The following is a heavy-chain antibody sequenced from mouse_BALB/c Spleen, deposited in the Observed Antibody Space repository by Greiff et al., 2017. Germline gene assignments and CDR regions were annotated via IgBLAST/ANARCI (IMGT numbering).Heavy chain of an antibody. Sequence: TDYNSALKSRLSISKDNSKSQVFLKMNSLQTDDTARYYCARDTTVVANNWYFDVWGAGTTVTVSS. J-gene: IGHJ1*01. CDR3: ARDTTVVANNWYFDV. D-gene: IGHD1-1*01. CDR2: T. V-gene: IGHV2-6-7*01.